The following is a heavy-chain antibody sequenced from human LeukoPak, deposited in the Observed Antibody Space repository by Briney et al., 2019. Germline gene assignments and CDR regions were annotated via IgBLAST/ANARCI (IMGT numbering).Heavy chain of an antibody. D-gene: IGHD1-26*01. CDR1: GCSISSSSYY. V-gene: IGHV4-39*01. CDR2: IYYSGST. CDR3: VRPGIVGAPGYFDY. Sequence: SETLSLTCTVSGCSISSSSYYWGWIRQPPGKGLEWIGSIYYSGSTYYNPSLKGRVTISVDTSKNQFSLKLSSVTAADTAVYYCVRPGIVGAPGYFDYWGQGTLVTVSS. J-gene: IGHJ4*02.